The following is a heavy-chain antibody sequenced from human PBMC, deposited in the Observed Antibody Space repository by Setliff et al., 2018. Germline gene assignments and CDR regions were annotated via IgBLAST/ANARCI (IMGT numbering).Heavy chain of an antibody. J-gene: IGHJ6*03. D-gene: IGHD5-18*01. CDR2: TIPNFGTT. V-gene: IGHV1-69*05. CDR3: AREGVDTRSSTDYRYYMDL. CDR1: GGTFSSYG. Sequence: GASVKVSCKASGGTFSSYGISWVRQASGQGLEWLGGTIPNFGTTNYAQEFQGRVTIITDESTSTAYMELSSLRFEDTAVYYCAREGVDTRSSTDYRYYMDLWGKGTTVTVSS.